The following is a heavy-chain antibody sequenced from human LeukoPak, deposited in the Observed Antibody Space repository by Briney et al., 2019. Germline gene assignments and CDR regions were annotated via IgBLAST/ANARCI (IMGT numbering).Heavy chain of an antibody. CDR1: TDSISSSGYY. J-gene: IGHJ6*03. CDR3: ARQSYMDV. Sequence: PSETLSLTCTVSTDSISSSGYYWGWIRQPPGKGLEWIGSFYYSGSTYYSPSLKSRVTISVDTSKNQFSLKLSSVIATDTAVYYCARQSYMDVWGKGTTVTVSS. CDR2: FYYSGST. V-gene: IGHV4-39*01.